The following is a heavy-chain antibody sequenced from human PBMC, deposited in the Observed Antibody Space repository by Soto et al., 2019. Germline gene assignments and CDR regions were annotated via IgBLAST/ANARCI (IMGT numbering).Heavy chain of an antibody. V-gene: IGHV3-30*04. J-gene: IGHJ6*02. CDR1: GFTFSSYA. Sequence: GGSLRLSCAASGFTFSSYAMHWVRQAPGKGLEWEAVISYDGSNKYYADSVKGRFTISRDNSKNTLYLQMNSLRAEDTAVYYCARDLAVVVPAAISYYYYGMDVWGQGTTVTVSS. D-gene: IGHD2-2*01. CDR2: ISYDGSNK. CDR3: ARDLAVVVPAAISYYYYGMDV.